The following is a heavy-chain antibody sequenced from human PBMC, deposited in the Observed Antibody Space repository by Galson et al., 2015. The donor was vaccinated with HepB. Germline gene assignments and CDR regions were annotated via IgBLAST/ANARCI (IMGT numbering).Heavy chain of an antibody. CDR3: AGFLGGSHNWCDP. J-gene: IGHJ5*02. CDR1: GFTVSSNY. CDR2: IYSGGST. V-gene: IGHV3-66*01. D-gene: IGHD1-26*01. Sequence: SLRLSCAASGFTVSSNYMSWVRQAPGKGLEWVSVIYSGGSTYYADSVKGRFTISRDNSKNTLYLQMNSLRAEDTAVYYCAGFLGGSHNWCDPWGQGTLVTVSS.